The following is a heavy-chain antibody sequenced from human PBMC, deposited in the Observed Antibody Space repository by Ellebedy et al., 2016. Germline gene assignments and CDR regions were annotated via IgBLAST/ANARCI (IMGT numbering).Heavy chain of an antibody. CDR2: ISYDGSNK. V-gene: IGHV3-30-3*01. D-gene: IGHD3-22*01. CDR1: GFTFSSYA. J-gene: IGHJ4*02. CDR3: ARVSQGDSSGYPTTRHLDY. Sequence: GESLKISXAASGFTFSSYAMHWVRQAPGKGLEWVAVISYDGSNKYYADSVKGRFTISRDNSKNTLYLQMNSLRAEDTAVYYCARVSQGDSSGYPTTRHLDYWGQGTLVTVSS.